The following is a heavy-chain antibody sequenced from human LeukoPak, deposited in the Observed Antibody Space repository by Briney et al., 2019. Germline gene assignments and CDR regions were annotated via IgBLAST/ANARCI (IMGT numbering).Heavy chain of an antibody. D-gene: IGHD3-3*01. J-gene: IGHJ6*03. CDR1: GYIFTSYY. Sequence: ASVKVSCRASGYIFTSYYMYWVRQAPGQGLGWMGIINPSGGSIRYAQKFQGRVTMTRDTSISTAYMELSRLRSDDTAVYYCARESTDFWSGYPYYYMDVWGKGTTVTVSS. V-gene: IGHV1-46*01. CDR3: ARESTDFWSGYPYYYMDV. CDR2: INPSGGSI.